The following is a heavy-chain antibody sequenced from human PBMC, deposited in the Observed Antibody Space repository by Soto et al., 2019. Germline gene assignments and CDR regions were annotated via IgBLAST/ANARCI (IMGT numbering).Heavy chain of an antibody. J-gene: IGHJ6*02. Sequence: GGSLRLSCAASGFTFSDYYMSWIRQAPGKGLEWVSYISSSGSTIYYADSVKGRFTISRDNAKNSLYLQMNSLRAEDTAVYYCARCTIFGVVTYYYYGMDVWGQGTTVTVSS. V-gene: IGHV3-11*01. CDR3: ARCTIFGVVTYYYYGMDV. CDR2: ISSSGSTI. CDR1: GFTFSDYY. D-gene: IGHD3-3*01.